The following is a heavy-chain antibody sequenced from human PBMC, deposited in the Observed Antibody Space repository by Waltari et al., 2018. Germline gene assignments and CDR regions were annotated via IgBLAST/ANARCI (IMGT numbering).Heavy chain of an antibody. CDR2: INSDGSST. V-gene: IGHV3-74*01. CDR1: GFTFSSYW. Sequence: EVQLVESGGGLVQPGGSLRLSCAASGFTFSSYWMHWVRQAPGKGLVWVSRINSDGSSTSYADSVKGRFTISRDNAKNTLYLQMNSLRAEDTAVYYCAREAAAANWFDPWGQGTLVTVSS. CDR3: AREAAAANWFDP. D-gene: IGHD6-13*01. J-gene: IGHJ5*02.